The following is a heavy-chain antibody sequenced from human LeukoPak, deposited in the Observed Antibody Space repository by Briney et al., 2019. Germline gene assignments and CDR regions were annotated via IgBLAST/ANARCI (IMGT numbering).Heavy chain of an antibody. D-gene: IGHD2-2*01. V-gene: IGHV3-33*06. J-gene: IGHJ4*02. CDR3: AKGFVVVPVGFDY. CDR1: GFTFSSYG. CDR2: IWYDGSNK. Sequence: GGSLRLSCAASGFTFSSYGMHWVRQAPGKGLEWVAVIWYDGSNKYYADSVKDRFTISRDNSKNTLYLQMNSLRAEDTAVYYCAKGFVVVPVGFDYWGQGTLVTVSS.